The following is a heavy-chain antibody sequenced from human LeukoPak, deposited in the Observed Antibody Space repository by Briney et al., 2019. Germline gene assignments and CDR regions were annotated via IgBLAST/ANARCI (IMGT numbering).Heavy chain of an antibody. V-gene: IGHV3-9*01. CDR1: GFTFDDYA. CDR2: ISWNSGII. CDR3: AKDRFDSSGSFFDY. J-gene: IGHJ4*02. D-gene: IGHD3-22*01. Sequence: PGGSLRLSCAASGFTFDDYAMHWVRQAPGKGLEWVSGISWNSGIIGYADSVKGRFTISRDNAKNSLYLQMNSLRAEDTAFYYCAKDRFDSSGSFFDYWGQGTLVTVSS.